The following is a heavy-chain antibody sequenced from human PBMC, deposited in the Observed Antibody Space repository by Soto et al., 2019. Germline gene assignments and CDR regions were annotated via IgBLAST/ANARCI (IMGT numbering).Heavy chain of an antibody. CDR1: GGTFSSYA. V-gene: IGHV1-69*01. CDR3: ARDLEQRRGYRYGSSDYYCMDV. D-gene: IGHD5-18*01. J-gene: IGHJ6*02. Sequence: QVQLVQSGAEVKKPGSSVKVSCKASGGTFSSYAINWVRQAPGQGLEWIGGIIPIFGTANYAQKFQGRVTITADESTSTAYMELSSLRSEDTAVYYCARDLEQRRGYRYGSSDYYCMDVWGQGTTVTVSS. CDR2: IIPIFGTA.